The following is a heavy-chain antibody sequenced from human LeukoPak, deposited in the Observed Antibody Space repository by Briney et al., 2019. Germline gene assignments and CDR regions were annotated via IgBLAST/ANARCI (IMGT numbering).Heavy chain of an antibody. CDR1: GGSVSSGSYY. D-gene: IGHD5-18*01. CDR3: ARGGIQLWSQPH. Sequence: SETLSLTCTVSGGSVSSGSYYWSWIRQPPGKGLEWIGYIYYSGSTNYNPSLKSRVTISVDTSKNQFSLKLSSVTAADTAVYYCARGGIQLWSQPHWGQGTLVTVSS. J-gene: IGHJ4*02. CDR2: IYYSGST. V-gene: IGHV4-61*01.